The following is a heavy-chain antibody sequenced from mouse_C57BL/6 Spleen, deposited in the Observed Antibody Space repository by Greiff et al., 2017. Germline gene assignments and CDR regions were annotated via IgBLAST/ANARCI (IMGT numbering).Heavy chain of an antibody. J-gene: IGHJ3*01. CDR2: IDPETGGT. V-gene: IGHV1-15*01. Sequence: QVQLQQSGAELVRPGASVTLSCKASGYTFTDYEMHWVKQTPVHGLEWIGAIDPETGGTAYNQKFKGKAILTADKSSSTAYMELRSLTSEDSAVYYCTKNWDGGWFAYWGQGTLVTVSA. CDR1: GYTFTDYE. CDR3: TKNWDGGWFAY. D-gene: IGHD4-1*01.